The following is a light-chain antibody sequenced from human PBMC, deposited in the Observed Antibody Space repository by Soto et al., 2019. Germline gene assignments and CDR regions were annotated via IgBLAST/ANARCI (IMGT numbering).Light chain of an antibody. Sequence: AVQLTQSPSSLSASVGDRVTISCRASQGIGSALAWYQQNPGKAPKVLIYDASSLESGVPSRVSGSGSGTDFTLTISSLQPEDVASYYCQQFNSFPLTFGGGTKVEIK. CDR1: QGIGSA. CDR3: QQFNSFPLT. V-gene: IGKV1-13*02. J-gene: IGKJ4*01. CDR2: DAS.